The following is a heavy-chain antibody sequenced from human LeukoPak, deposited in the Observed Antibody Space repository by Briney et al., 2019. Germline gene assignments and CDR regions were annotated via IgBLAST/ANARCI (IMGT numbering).Heavy chain of an antibody. CDR2: ISGDGGST. Sequence: PGGSLRLSCAASGFTFDDYAMHWVRQAPGKGLEWASLISGDGGSTYYADSVKGRLTISRDNSKNSLYLQMNSLRTEDTALYYCACIAARDAFDIWSQGTMATVYS. D-gene: IGHD6-6*01. CDR1: GFTFDDYA. J-gene: IGHJ3*02. V-gene: IGHV3-43*02. CDR3: ACIAARDAFDI.